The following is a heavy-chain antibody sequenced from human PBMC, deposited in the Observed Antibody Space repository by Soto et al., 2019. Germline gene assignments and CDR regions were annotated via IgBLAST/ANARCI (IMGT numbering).Heavy chain of an antibody. CDR1: GFTFSSYW. V-gene: IGHV3-7*01. D-gene: IGHD3-3*01. CDR2: IKQDGSEK. Sequence: GGSLRLSCAASGFTFSSYWMSWVRQAPGKGLEWVANIKQDGSEKYYVDSVKGRFTISRDNAKNSLYLQMNSLRAEDTAVYYCASSPDYVFWSGPQAGYYYMAVWGKGTTVTISS. CDR3: ASSPDYVFWSGPQAGYYYMAV. J-gene: IGHJ6*03.